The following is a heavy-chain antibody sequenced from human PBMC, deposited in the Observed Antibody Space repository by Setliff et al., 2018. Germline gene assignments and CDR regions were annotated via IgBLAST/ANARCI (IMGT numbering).Heavy chain of an antibody. Sequence: GVSLRLSWEVFGCTLSSNYMRSVRQGPGLGLAWVSYNGESGNTIHYADSVKGRFTISRDNAKNSLYLQMNSLRAEDTAVYYCARVYAYSYGFDRWGQGTQVTVSS. D-gene: IGHD5-18*01. V-gene: IGHV3-11*04. J-gene: IGHJ4*02. CDR3: ARVYAYSYGFDR. CDR1: GCTLSSNY. CDR2: NGESGNTI.